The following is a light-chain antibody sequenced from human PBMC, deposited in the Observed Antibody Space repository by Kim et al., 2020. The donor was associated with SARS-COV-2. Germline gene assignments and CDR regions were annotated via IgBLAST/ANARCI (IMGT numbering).Light chain of an antibody. V-gene: IGLV1-44*01. CDR1: RSNSRDNT. CDR3: AAWFDSLVV. Sequence: QSVLTQPPSASGTPGQSVTISCSGTRSNSRDNTVSWYQQVPGTTPKLRIHTNDRRPSGVPDRFSGSKSGTSASLAISGLRSEDEADYYCAAWFDSLVVFGGGTQLTVL. CDR2: TND. J-gene: IGLJ2*01.